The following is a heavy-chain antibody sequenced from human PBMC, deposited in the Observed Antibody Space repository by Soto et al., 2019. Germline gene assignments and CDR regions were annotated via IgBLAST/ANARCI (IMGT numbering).Heavy chain of an antibody. CDR1: GYSFTSYW. CDR2: IDPSDSYT. J-gene: IGHJ4*02. D-gene: IGHD3-22*01. CDR3: ASHYYDSSGYYYVFDY. Sequence: GESLKISCKGSGYSFTSYWISWVRQMPGKGLEWMGRIDPSDSYTNYSPSFQGHVTISADKSISTAYLQWSSLKASDTAVYYCASHYYDSSGYYYVFDYWGQGTLVTVSS. V-gene: IGHV5-10-1*01.